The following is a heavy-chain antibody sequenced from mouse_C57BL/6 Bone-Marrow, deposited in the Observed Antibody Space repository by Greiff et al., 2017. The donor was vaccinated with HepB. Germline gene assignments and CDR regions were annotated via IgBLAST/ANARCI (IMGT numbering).Heavy chain of an antibody. V-gene: IGHV2-9-1*01. Sequence: VTPMESGPGLVAPSQSLSITCTVSGFPLTSYAISWVRQPPGKGLEWLGVIWTGGGTNYNSAIKSRLSLSKDNTKSQVFLKKNSLQTDDTARYYCARNVYYYFGYWGQGTTLTVSA. J-gene: IGHJ2*01. CDR2: IWTGGGT. CDR1: GFPLTSYA. D-gene: IGHD2-1*01. CDR3: ARNVYYYFGY.